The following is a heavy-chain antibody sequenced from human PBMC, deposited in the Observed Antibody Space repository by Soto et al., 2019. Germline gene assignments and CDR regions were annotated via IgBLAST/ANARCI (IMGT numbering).Heavy chain of an antibody. Sequence: QVQLVQSGAEVKKPGSSVKVSCKASGGTFSSYAISWVRQAPGQGLEWMGGIIPIFGTANYAQKFQGRFTITADESTSTAYMELSSLRSEDTAVYYCGRYSSGHTRGDNWFDPWGQGTLVTVSS. D-gene: IGHD6-19*01. V-gene: IGHV1-69*01. CDR1: GGTFSSYA. J-gene: IGHJ5*02. CDR2: IIPIFGTA. CDR3: GRYSSGHTRGDNWFDP.